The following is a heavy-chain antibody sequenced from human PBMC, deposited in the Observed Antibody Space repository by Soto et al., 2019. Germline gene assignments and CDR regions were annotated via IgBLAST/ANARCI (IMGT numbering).Heavy chain of an antibody. CDR2: IIPIFGTA. J-gene: IGHJ3*02. CDR1: GGTFSSYA. CDR3: AREEYYYDSSGYQDAFDI. D-gene: IGHD3-22*01. Sequence: QVQLVQSGAEVKKPGSSVKVSCKASGGTFSSYAISWVRQAPGQGLEWMGGIIPIFGTANYAQKFQSRVTITADESTSTAYMELSSLRCEDTAVYYCAREEYYYDSSGYQDAFDIWGQGTMVTVSS. V-gene: IGHV1-69*19.